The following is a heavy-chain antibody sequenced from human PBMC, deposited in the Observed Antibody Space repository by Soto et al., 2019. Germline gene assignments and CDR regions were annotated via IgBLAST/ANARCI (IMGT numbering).Heavy chain of an antibody. J-gene: IGHJ3*02. CDR3: ARVERGTATTVVDAFDI. V-gene: IGHV4-34*01. CDR1: GGSVNSGNYY. CDR2: MSHSGGT. D-gene: IGHD1-1*01. Sequence: QVQLQQWGAGLLKPSETLSLTCAVFGGSVNSGNYYWSWIRQPPGKGLEWIGEMSHSGGTHFNPSLKSQVTLSVDTSKNQFSLKMSSVTAADTALYYCARVERGTATTVVDAFDIWGPGTMVNVSS.